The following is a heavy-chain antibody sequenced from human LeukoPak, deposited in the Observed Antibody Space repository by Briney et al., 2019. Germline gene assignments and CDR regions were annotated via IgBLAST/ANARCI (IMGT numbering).Heavy chain of an antibody. CDR2: IHYSGLT. V-gene: IGHV4-59*08. CDR1: GGSVNGDY. CDR3: ARRSRGRTNYHYSAIDG. D-gene: IGHD3-10*01. Sequence: SETLSLTCTLSGGSVNGDYWKWVRQAPGKGLEWIGFIHYSGLTVYSPSLQSRVSMSVDTSRNQFSLDLSSVTAADTAVYYCARRSRGRTNYHYSAIDGWGQGTTVTVSS. J-gene: IGHJ6*02.